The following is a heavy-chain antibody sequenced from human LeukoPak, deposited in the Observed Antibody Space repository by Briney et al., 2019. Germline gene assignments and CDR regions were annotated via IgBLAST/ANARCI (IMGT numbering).Heavy chain of an antibody. CDR3: ARGTFDYDVVTGIHYYYMDV. CDR1: GYPFTSFE. V-gene: IGHV1-8*01. D-gene: IGHD3-3*01. J-gene: IGHJ6*03. Sequence: GASVKVSCKASGYPFTSFEINWVRQVTGEGLEWMGWMKPDSGNSAFAQKFRDRVTLSSNSSINTAYMEVCSLGSDDTAVYFCARGTFDYDVVTGIHYYYMDVWGTGTTVTVSS. CDR2: MKPDSGNS.